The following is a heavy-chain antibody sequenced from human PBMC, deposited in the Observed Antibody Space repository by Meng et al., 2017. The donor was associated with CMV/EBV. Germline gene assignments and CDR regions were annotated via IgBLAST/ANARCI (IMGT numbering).Heavy chain of an antibody. D-gene: IGHD4-11*01. CDR1: GGIFSSYA. CDR2: IIPIFGTA. J-gene: IGHJ6*02. CDR3: ASSSTVTTFRVYFYYGMDV. V-gene: IGHV1-69*05. Sequence: SAQVSCKASGGIFSSYAISWVRQAPGQGLEWMGGIIPIFGTANYAQKFQGRVTITTDESTSTAYMELSSLRSEDTAVYYCASSSTVTTFRVYFYYGMDVWGQETTVTVSS.